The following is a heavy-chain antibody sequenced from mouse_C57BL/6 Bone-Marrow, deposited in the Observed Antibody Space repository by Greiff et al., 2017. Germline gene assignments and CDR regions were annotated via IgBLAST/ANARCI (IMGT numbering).Heavy chain of an antibody. CDR1: GFTFSSYG. Sequence: EVKLMESGGDLVKPGGSLKLSCAASGFTFSSYGMSWVRQTPDKRLVWVATISSGGSYTYYPDSVKGRFTISRDNAKNTLYLQMSSLKSEDTAMYYCARLYYGSSRGWFAYWGQGTLVTVSA. CDR3: ARLYYGSSRGWFAY. J-gene: IGHJ3*01. D-gene: IGHD1-1*01. CDR2: ISSGGSYT. V-gene: IGHV5-6*01.